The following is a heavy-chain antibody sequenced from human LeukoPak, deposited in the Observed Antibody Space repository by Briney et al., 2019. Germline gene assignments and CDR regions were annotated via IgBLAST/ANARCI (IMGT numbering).Heavy chain of an antibody. Sequence: ASLKVSCKASGYTFPKYGFSWVRQAPGQGLEWMGWISGDNGNTKDAQKFQGRVTMTTDTSTSTAYMELRSLTSDDTAVYFCARDLNYGLDYWGQGTLVTVSS. J-gene: IGHJ4*02. CDR1: GYTFPKYG. V-gene: IGHV1-18*01. D-gene: IGHD1-7*01. CDR2: ISGDNGNT. CDR3: ARDLNYGLDY.